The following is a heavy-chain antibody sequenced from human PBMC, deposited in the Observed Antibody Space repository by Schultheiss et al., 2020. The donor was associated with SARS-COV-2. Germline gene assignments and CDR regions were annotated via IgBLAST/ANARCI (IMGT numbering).Heavy chain of an antibody. V-gene: IGHV3-47*02. CDR3: ATAPYTSGWFDY. Sequence: GGSLRLSCAASGFAFSSYALHWVRRAPGKGLEWVSAIGTGGDTYYADSVKGRFTISRDNSKNTLYLQMNSLRAEDTAVYYCATAPYTSGWFDYWGRGTLVTVSS. J-gene: IGHJ4*02. CDR2: IGTGGDT. CDR1: GFAFSSYA. D-gene: IGHD6-19*01.